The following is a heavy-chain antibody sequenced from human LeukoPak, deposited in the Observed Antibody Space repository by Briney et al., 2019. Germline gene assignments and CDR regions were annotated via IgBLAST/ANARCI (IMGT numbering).Heavy chain of an antibody. V-gene: IGHV4-34*01. CDR3: ARGKAGRITNFVY. J-gene: IGHJ4*02. Sequence: LETPSPTPALYLGSPSGYYASSMPEPPGTGGGGSGEINHSGSTNYNPSLKRRITISVETSKNQFSPKLRSVTAGDTGVYFCARGKAGRITNFVYWGQGTLVTVSS. CDR2: INHSGST. D-gene: IGHD3-10*01. CDR1: LGSPSGYY.